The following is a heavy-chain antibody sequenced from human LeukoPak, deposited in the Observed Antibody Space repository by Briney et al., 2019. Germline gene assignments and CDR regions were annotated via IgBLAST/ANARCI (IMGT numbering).Heavy chain of an antibody. D-gene: IGHD3-22*01. CDR1: GYTFTIYG. Sequence: ASVTVSCKASGYTFTIYGISWVRQAPGQGLEWMGWISAYNGNTNYAQKLQGRVTMTTDTSTSTAYMELRSLRSDDTAVYYCASYSYDSSGYYYFDYWGQGTLVTVSS. CDR3: ASYSYDSSGYYYFDY. V-gene: IGHV1-18*01. CDR2: ISAYNGNT. J-gene: IGHJ4*02.